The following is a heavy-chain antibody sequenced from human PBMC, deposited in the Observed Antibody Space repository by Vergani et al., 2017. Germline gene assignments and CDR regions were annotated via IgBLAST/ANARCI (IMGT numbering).Heavy chain of an antibody. V-gene: IGHV1-18*04. CDR1: GYTFTSYG. D-gene: IGHD2-2*01. Sequence: QVQLVQSGAEVKKPGASVKVSCKASGYTFTSYGISWVRQAPGQGLEWMGWISAYNGNTNYAQKLQGRVTMTTDTSTSTAYMELRSLRSDDTAVYYCARDEGHCSSTSCRYQWWGDGEAFDIWGQGKMVTVSS. CDR3: ARDEGHCSSTSCRYQWWGDGEAFDI. J-gene: IGHJ3*02. CDR2: ISAYNGNT.